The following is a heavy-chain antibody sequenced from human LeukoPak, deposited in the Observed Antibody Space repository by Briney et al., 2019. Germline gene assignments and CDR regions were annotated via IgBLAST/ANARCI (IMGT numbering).Heavy chain of an antibody. D-gene: IGHD6-6*01. CDR2: IFYSGST. Sequence: SETLSLTCAVSGGSIRSGGYSWSWIRQPPGKGLEWIGYIFYSGSTNYNPSLKSRVTISVDTSKNQFSLKLSSVTAADTAVYYCARASIAAPLIDHWGQGTLVTVSS. CDR3: ARASIAAPLIDH. CDR1: GGSIRSGGYS. V-gene: IGHV4-61*08. J-gene: IGHJ4*02.